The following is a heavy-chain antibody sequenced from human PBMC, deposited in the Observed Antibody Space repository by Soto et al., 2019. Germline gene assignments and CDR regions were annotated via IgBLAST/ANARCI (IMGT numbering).Heavy chain of an antibody. Sequence: SCAASGFTFSNYAMHWVRQAPGKGLEWVTVISYDGSNKYYASSVKGRFTISRDNSKNTLYLQMGSLRAEDMAVYYCARRIPFGYGMDVWGQGTTVTVSS. CDR1: GFTFSNYA. CDR3: ARRIPFGYGMDV. CDR2: ISYDGSNK. V-gene: IGHV3-30*14. D-gene: IGHD2-21*01. J-gene: IGHJ6*02.